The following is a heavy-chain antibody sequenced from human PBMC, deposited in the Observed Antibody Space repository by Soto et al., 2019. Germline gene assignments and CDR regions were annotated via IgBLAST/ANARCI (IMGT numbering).Heavy chain of an antibody. CDR1: GFIFSDYY. Sequence: GGSLRLSCATSGFIFSDYYMHWIRQAPGKGLEWISYISGNGRIIQYADSAKGRFTISRDNAKNTLYLQMNSLRAEDTAVYYCARRGPGTYFDYWGQGTLVTVSS. CDR3: ARRGPGTYFDY. D-gene: IGHD6-13*01. V-gene: IGHV3-11*01. CDR2: ISGNGRII. J-gene: IGHJ4*02.